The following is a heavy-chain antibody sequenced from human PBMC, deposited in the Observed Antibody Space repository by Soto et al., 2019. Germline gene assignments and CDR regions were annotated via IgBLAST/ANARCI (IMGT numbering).Heavy chain of an antibody. Sequence: QVQLVESGGGVVQPGGSLRLPREASGFTFSKFGISWGRQAPGQGLGWVAVVSFDGRFKYYADSVKGRFTISRNNSKNTLYLQMNSLRPEDTALYYCAKVSDQLLFDYYYYGMAVWGQGTTVTVSS. D-gene: IGHD2-2*01. CDR1: GFTFSKFG. CDR3: AKVSDQLLFDYYYYGMAV. J-gene: IGHJ6*02. V-gene: IGHV3-30*18. CDR2: VSFDGRFK.